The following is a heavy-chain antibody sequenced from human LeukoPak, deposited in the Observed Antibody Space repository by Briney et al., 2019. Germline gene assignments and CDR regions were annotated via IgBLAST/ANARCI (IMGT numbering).Heavy chain of an antibody. CDR2: ISYDGSYK. CDR3: ARGPIAHFDY. D-gene: IGHD6-13*01. Sequence: PGGSLRLSCAASGFTFNTYGMHWVRQAPGKGLEWVAFISYDGSYKDYADSVKGRFTISRDNAKNSLYLQMNSLRDEDTAVYYCARGPIAHFDYWGQGTLVTVSS. V-gene: IGHV3-30*03. CDR1: GFTFNTYG. J-gene: IGHJ4*02.